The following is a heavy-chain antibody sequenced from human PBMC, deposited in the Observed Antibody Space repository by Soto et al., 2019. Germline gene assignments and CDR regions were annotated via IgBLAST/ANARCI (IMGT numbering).Heavy chain of an antibody. CDR3: VENSGWFHS. V-gene: IGHV3-23*01. J-gene: IGHJ5*01. CDR1: GLTFSSTD. Sequence: LRLSCAASGLTFSSTDMSWVRQGPGKGLEWVSTIDGSGTFTYYADSVKGRFTISRDNSKNTVHLQMMSLGADDTAVYYCVENSGWFHSWGQGTLVTVSS. D-gene: IGHD3-10*01. CDR2: IDGSGTFT.